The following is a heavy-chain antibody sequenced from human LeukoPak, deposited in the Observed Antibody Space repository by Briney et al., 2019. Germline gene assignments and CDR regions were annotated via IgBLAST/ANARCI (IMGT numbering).Heavy chain of an antibody. V-gene: IGHV3-30*04. J-gene: IGHJ4*02. CDR3: AKVGDNWDFDY. D-gene: IGHD1-1*01. CDR2: ISYDGSNK. CDR1: GFTFGSYA. Sequence: PGGSLRLSCAASGFTFGSYAMHWVRQAPGKGLDWVALISYDGSNKYYADSVKGRFTISRDNSKNTLNLQMNSLRAEDTAVYYCAKVGDNWDFDYWGQGTLVTVSS.